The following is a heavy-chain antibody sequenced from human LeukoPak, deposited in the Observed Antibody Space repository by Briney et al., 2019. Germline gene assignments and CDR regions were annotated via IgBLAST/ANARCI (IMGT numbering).Heavy chain of an antibody. CDR3: AKDQRTVADTYYFDY. J-gene: IGHJ4*02. CDR2: ISYDGSNK. Sequence: GGSLRLSCAASGFTFSSYAMHWVRQAPGKGLEWVAVISYDGSNKYYADSVKGRFTISRDNSKNTLYLQMNSLRAEDTAVYYCAKDQRTVADTYYFDYWGQGTLVTVSS. D-gene: IGHD6-19*01. V-gene: IGHV3-30-3*01. CDR1: GFTFSSYA.